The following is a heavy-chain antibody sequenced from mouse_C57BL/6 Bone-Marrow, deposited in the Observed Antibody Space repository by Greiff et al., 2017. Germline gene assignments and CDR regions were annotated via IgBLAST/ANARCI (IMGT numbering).Heavy chain of an antibody. CDR2: IDPSDSYT. D-gene: IGHD2-3*01. CDR3: AGRGLLRVAWFAY. J-gene: IGHJ3*01. Sequence: VQLQQPGAELVRPGTSVKLSCKASGYTFTSYWMHWVKQRPGQGLEWIGVIDPSDSYTNYNQKFKGKATLTVDTSSSTAYMQLSSLTSEDSAVYYCAGRGLLRVAWFAYWGQGTLVTVSA. V-gene: IGHV1-59*01. CDR1: GYTFTSYW.